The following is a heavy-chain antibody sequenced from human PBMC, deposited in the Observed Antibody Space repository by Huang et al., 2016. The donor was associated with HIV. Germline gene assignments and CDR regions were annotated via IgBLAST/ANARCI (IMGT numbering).Heavy chain of an antibody. J-gene: IGHJ4*02. CDR1: GGSIRSDNYY. CDR3: ARLPGSITMIRGVITDPY. V-gene: IGHV4-39*02. D-gene: IGHD3-10*01. CDR2: IYYSGST. Sequence: QLQLQESGPGLVKPSETLSLTCTVSGGSIRSDNYYWGWIRQPPGKGLEWIGSIYYSGSTYYNPSRKRRGTITVDTSKNHFSLRMRSVTAADTAVYYCARLPGSITMIRGVITDPYWGQGTLVTVSS.